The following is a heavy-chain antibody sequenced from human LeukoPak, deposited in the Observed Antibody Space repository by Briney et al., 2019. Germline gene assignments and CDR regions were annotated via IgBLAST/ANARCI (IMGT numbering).Heavy chain of an antibody. CDR3: VRSMSSRNDF. J-gene: IGHJ4*02. CDR2: ISGSGGST. CDR1: GFTFSSYA. D-gene: IGHD6-13*01. V-gene: IGHV3-23*01. Sequence: GGSLRLSCAASGFTFSSYAMSWVRQAPGKGLEWVSVISGSGGSTYHTDSVKGRFTISRDNSKNTLYLQMNSLTAEDTAVYYCVRSMSSRNDFWGQGTVVSVSS.